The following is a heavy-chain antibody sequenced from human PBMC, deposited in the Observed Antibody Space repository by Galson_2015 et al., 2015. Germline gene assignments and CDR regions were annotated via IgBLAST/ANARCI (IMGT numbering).Heavy chain of an antibody. CDR2: IKSKTDGGTT. J-gene: IGHJ3*02. CDR3: TNEDYAGAFDI. V-gene: IGHV3-15*01. CDR1: GFTFSNAW. D-gene: IGHD4-17*01. Sequence: SLRLSCAASGFTFSNAWMSWVRQAPGKGLEWVGRIKSKTDGGTTDYAAPVKGRFTISRDDSKNTLYLQMNSLKTEDTAVYYCTNEDYAGAFDIWGQGTMVTVSS.